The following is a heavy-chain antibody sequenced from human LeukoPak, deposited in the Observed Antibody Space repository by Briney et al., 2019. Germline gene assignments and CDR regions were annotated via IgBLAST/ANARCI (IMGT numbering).Heavy chain of an antibody. Sequence: GGSLRLSCAASGFTFSNYAMTWVRQAPGKGLECVSVSGSGDATNYADSVKGRFTISRDNSKSTLYVQMNSLRAEDTAVYYCAKSTSSYLDSWGQGTLVTVSS. J-gene: IGHJ4*02. CDR1: GFTFSNYA. CDR3: AKSTSSYLDS. CDR2: SGSGDAT. V-gene: IGHV3-23*01.